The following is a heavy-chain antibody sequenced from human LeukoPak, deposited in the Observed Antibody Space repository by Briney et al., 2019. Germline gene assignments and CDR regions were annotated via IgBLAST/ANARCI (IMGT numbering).Heavy chain of an antibody. Sequence: PGGSLRLSCAASGLTFSSYSMNWVRQAPGKGLEWVSSISSSSSYIYYADSVKGRFTISRDNAKNSLYLQMNSLRAEDTAVYYCARGEWFGEFNYFDYWGQGTLVTVSS. CDR1: GLTFSSYS. CDR3: ARGEWFGEFNYFDY. CDR2: ISSSSSYI. D-gene: IGHD3-10*01. V-gene: IGHV3-21*01. J-gene: IGHJ4*02.